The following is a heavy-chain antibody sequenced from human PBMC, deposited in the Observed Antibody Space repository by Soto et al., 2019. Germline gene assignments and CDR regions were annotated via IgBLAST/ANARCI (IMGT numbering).Heavy chain of an antibody. Sequence: PGESLKISCKGFGYSFSSYWISWVRQMPGKGLEWMGRIDPSDAYTNYSPSFQGHVTISTDKSISTAYLQWSSLRASDTAVYYCARDKPLLLWFGGLDYYYYGMDVWGQGTTVTVSS. J-gene: IGHJ6*02. CDR3: ARDKPLLLWFGGLDYYYYGMDV. CDR1: GYSFSSYW. V-gene: IGHV5-10-1*01. CDR2: IDPSDAYT. D-gene: IGHD3-10*01.